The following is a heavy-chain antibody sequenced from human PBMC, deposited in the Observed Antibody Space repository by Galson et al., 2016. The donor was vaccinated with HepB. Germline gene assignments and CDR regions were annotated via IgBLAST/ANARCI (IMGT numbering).Heavy chain of an antibody. CDR3: SRIRADRGGDYGDYSDY. J-gene: IGHJ4*02. D-gene: IGHD4-17*01. Sequence: PALVTPTQTLTLTCTVSGFSLRSGRMGVNWVRQPPGKALEWLAHIFPNDEKAYSTSLQNRLSISKDTSKSQVVLTMTNLDPVDTATYYCSRIRADRGGDYGDYSDYWGQGTLVTVSS. CDR2: IFPNDEK. CDR1: GFSLRSGRMG. V-gene: IGHV2-26*01.